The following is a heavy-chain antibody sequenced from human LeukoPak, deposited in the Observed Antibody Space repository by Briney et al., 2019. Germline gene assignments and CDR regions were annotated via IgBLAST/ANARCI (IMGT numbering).Heavy chain of an antibody. V-gene: IGHV3-49*04. J-gene: IGHJ5*02. CDR2: LRSKAYGGTT. D-gene: IGHD4-11*01. CDR1: GFTFGDYA. CDR3: TRYRGWFDP. Sequence: PGGSLRLSCTAPGFTFGDYAMSWVRQAPGKGLEWVGFLRSKAYGGTTEYAASVKGRVTISRDDSKSIAYLQMNSLKTEDTAVYYCTRYRGWFDPWGQGTLVTVSS.